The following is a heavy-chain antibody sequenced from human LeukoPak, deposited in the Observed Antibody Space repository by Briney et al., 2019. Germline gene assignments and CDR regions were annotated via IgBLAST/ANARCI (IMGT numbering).Heavy chain of an antibody. CDR2: IRSEAHDTTP. CDR3: SRAAGYDFILEY. J-gene: IGHJ4*02. Sequence: PGGSLRLSCTASGFTFGDYGMSWFRQAPGKGLEWVGFIRSEAHDTTPQYGASVRGRFTISKDDSRRIAFLQMSSLKTEDTAVYYCSRAAGYDFILEYWGQGTLVTVSS. D-gene: IGHD5-12*01. V-gene: IGHV3-49*03. CDR1: GFTFGDYG.